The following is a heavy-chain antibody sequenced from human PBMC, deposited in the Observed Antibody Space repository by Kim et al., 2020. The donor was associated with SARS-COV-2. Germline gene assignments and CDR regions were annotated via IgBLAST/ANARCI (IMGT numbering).Heavy chain of an antibody. CDR2: INSDGSST. Sequence: GGSLRLSCAASGFTFSSYWMHWVRQAPGKGLVWVSRINSDGSSTSYADSVKGRFTISRDNAKNTLYLQMNSLRAEDTAVYYCARDIEVAGYYYYGMDVWGQGTTVTVSS. CDR3: ARDIEVAGYYYYGMDV. V-gene: IGHV3-74*01. CDR1: GFTFSSYW. J-gene: IGHJ6*02. D-gene: IGHD6-19*01.